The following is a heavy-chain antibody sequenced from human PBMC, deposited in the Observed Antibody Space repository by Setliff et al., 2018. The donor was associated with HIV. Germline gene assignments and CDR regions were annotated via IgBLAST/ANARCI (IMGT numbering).Heavy chain of an antibody. D-gene: IGHD2-2*01. J-gene: IGHJ4*02. CDR2: ISSSGDKT. V-gene: IGHV3-23*01. Sequence: GGSLRLSCAASGFTFSDPAMSWVRQAPGKGLEWVSAISSSGDKTYYADSVKGRFAISRDNAKNMLYLQRSSLRAEDTALYYCAKDWRRPFVVLPWGQGIQVTVSS. CDR3: AKDWRRPFVVLP. CDR1: GFTFSDPA.